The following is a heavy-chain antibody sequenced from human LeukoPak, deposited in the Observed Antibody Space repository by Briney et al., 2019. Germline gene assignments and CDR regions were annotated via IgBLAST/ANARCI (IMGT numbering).Heavy chain of an antibody. CDR2: INPNSGGT. Sequence: ASVKVSCKASGYTFTNYGISWVRQAPGQGLEWMGRINPNSGGTNYAQKFQGRVTMTRDTSISTAYMELSRLRSDDTAVYYCARARATYYYDSSGYFDFDYWGQGTLVTVSS. J-gene: IGHJ4*02. D-gene: IGHD3-22*01. V-gene: IGHV1-2*06. CDR3: ARARATYYYDSSGYFDFDY. CDR1: GYTFTNYG.